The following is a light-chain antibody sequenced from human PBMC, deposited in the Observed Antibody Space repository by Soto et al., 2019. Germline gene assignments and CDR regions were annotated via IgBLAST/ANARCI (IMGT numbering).Light chain of an antibody. J-gene: IGKJ1*01. V-gene: IGKV4-1*01. CDR1: QSLLDRSNNRHY. Sequence: DIVMTQSPDSLAVSLGESATVNCKSSQSLLDRSNNRHYLAWYQQKPGQPPKLLISWASTRESGVPDRFSGSGSGTDFTLTISSLQAEDGAVYYCQQYYYTRPTFGQGTKVEIE. CDR2: WAS. CDR3: QQYYYTRPT.